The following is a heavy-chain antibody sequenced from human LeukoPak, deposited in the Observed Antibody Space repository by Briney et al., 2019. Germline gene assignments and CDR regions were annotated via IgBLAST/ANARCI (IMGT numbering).Heavy chain of an antibody. D-gene: IGHD5-24*01. J-gene: IGHJ4*02. CDR2: IRSKANSYAT. Sequence: PGGSLRLSCAASGFTFSSYAMSWVRQASGKGLEWVGRIRSKANSYATAYAASVKGRFTISRDDSKNTAYLQMNSLKTEDTAVYYCTRGEVGGDGYNLNFDYWGQGTLVTVSS. V-gene: IGHV3-73*01. CDR1: GFTFSSYA. CDR3: TRGEVGGDGYNLNFDY.